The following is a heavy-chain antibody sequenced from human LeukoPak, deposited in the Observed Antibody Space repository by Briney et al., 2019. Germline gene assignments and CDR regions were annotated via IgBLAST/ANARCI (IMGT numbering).Heavy chain of an antibody. V-gene: IGHV4-59*12. D-gene: IGHD3-10*01. CDR3: ARDYKAGYYYYGMDV. CDR2: IYYSGST. Sequence: SETLSLTCTVSGGSISSYYWSWLRQPPGKGLEWIGYIYYSGSTNYNPSLKSRVTISVDTSKNQFSLKLSSVTAADTAVYYCARDYKAGYYYYGMDVWGQGTTVTVSS. J-gene: IGHJ6*02. CDR1: GGSISSYY.